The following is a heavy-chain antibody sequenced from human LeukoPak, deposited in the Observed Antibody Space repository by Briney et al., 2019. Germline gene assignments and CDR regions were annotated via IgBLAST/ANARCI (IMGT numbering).Heavy chain of an antibody. CDR3: ARVPYSGYGSGSYFWSDP. CDR2: IYYSGST. CDR1: GGSISSYY. J-gene: IGHJ5*02. D-gene: IGHD3-10*01. V-gene: IGHV4-59*01. Sequence: SETLSLTCTVSGGSISSYYWSWIRQPPGKGLEWIGYIYYSGSTNYNPSLKSRVTISVDTSKNQFSLKLSSVTAADTAVYYCARVPYSGYGSGSYFWSDPWGQGTLVTVSS.